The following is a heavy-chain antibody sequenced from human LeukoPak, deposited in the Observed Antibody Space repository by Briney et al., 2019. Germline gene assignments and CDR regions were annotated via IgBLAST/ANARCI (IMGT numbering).Heavy chain of an antibody. CDR2: INHSGST. J-gene: IGHJ4*02. CDR3: ARAIRGYSSGWYVADY. Sequence: SETLSLTCAVYGGSFSGYYWSWIRQPPGKGLEWIGEINHSGSTNYNPSLKSRVTISVDTSKNQFSLKLSSVTAADTAVYYCARAIRGYSSGWYVADYWGQGTLVTVSS. CDR1: GGSFSGYY. D-gene: IGHD6-19*01. V-gene: IGHV4-34*01.